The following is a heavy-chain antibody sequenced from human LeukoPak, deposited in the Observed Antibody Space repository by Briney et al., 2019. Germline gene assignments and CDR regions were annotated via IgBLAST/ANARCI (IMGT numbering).Heavy chain of an antibody. CDR3: VMDCSSTSCYQY. D-gene: IGHD2-2*01. J-gene: IGHJ4*02. V-gene: IGHV3-21*01. CDR2: ISSSSSYI. CDR1: GFTFSSYS. Sequence: PGGSLRLSCGASGFTFSSYSMNWVRQAPGKGLEWVSYISSSSSYIYYADSVKGRFTISRDNAKNSLYLQMNSLRAEDTAVYYCVMDCSSTSCYQYWGQGTLVTVSS.